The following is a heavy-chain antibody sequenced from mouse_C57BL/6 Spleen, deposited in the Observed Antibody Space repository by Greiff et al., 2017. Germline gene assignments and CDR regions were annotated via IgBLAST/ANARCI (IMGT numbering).Heavy chain of an antibody. CDR3: ARWRQATAWFAY. J-gene: IGHJ3*01. Sequence: QVQLQQPGAELVKPGASVKMSCKASGYTFTSYWITWVKQRPGQGLEWIGDIYPGSGSTNYNEKFKSKATLTVDTSSSTAYMQLSSLTSEDSAVYYCARWRQATAWFAYWGQGTLVTVSA. V-gene: IGHV1-55*01. D-gene: IGHD3-2*02. CDR1: GYTFTSYW. CDR2: IYPGSGST.